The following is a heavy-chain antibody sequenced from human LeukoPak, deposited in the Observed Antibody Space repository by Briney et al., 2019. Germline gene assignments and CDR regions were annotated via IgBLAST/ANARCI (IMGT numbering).Heavy chain of an antibody. V-gene: IGHV1-69*13. D-gene: IGHD3-22*01. CDR1: GGTFSSYA. CDR2: IIPIFGTA. J-gene: IGHJ6*02. Sequence: SVKVSCKASGGTFSSYAISWVRQAPGQGLEWMGGIIPIFGTANYAQKFQGRVTITADESTSTAYMELSSLRSEDTAVYYCARESSPGLNYYYYYGLDVWGQGTTVTVSS. CDR3: ARESSPGLNYYYYYGLDV.